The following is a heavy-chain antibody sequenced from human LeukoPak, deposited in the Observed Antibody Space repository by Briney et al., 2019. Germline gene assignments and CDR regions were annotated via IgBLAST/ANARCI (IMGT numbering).Heavy chain of an antibody. D-gene: IGHD6-19*01. CDR3: ARDYSSGWPNFDY. CDR2: ISTYNGNT. Sequence: ASVKVSCKASGYTFTSYGISWVRQAPGQGPEWMGWISTYNGNTNYAQKVQGRVTMTTDTSTSTAYTELRSLRSDDTAVYYCARDYSSGWPNFDYWGQGTLVTVSS. V-gene: IGHV1-18*01. J-gene: IGHJ4*02. CDR1: GYTFTSYG.